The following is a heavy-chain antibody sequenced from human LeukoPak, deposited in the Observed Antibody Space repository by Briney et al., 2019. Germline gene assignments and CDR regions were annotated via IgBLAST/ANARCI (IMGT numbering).Heavy chain of an antibody. V-gene: IGHV1-69*04. CDR2: IIPILGIA. CDR1: GYTFTSYG. Sequence: SVKVSCKASGYTFTSYGISWVRQAPGQGLEWMGRIIPILGIANYAQKFQGRVTITADKSTSTAYMELSSLRSEDTAVYYCARDGGIAAADDYWGQGTLVTVSS. J-gene: IGHJ4*02. D-gene: IGHD6-13*01. CDR3: ARDGGIAAADDY.